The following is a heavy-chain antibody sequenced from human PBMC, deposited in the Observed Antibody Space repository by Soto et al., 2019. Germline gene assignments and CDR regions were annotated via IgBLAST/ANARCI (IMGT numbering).Heavy chain of an antibody. V-gene: IGHV4-34*01. D-gene: IGHD3-3*01. CDR1: GGSFRGYY. CDR2: INHSGST. J-gene: IGHJ3*02. CDR3: ARFRWSDAFDI. Sequence: QVQLQQWGAGLLKPSETLSLTCAVYGGSFRGYYWSWIRQPPGKGLEWIGEINHSGSTNYNPSLKSRATISVYTSKNQFALKLSFVTAADTAVYFCARFRWSDAFDIWGQGTMVNVAS.